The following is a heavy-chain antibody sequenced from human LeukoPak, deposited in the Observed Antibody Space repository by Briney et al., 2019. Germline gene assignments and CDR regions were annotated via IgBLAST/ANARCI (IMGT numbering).Heavy chain of an antibody. D-gene: IGHD3-3*01. CDR3: ARDGYYDFWSGYYTNNWFDP. CDR1: GYTFTSYG. V-gene: IGHV1-2*02. Sequence: ASVKVSCKASGYTFTSYGISWVRQAPGQGLEWMGWINPNSGGTNYAQKFQGRVTMTRDTSISTAYMELSRLRSDDTAVYYCARDGYYDFWSGYYTNNWFDPWGQGTLVTVSS. J-gene: IGHJ5*02. CDR2: INPNSGGT.